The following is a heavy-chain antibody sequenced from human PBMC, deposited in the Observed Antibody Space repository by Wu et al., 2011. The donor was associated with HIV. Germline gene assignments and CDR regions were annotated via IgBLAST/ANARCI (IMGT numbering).Heavy chain of an antibody. J-gene: IGHJ5*02. CDR2: IIPIFGAT. V-gene: IGHV1-69*15. CDR3: ARDRVPRGFNP. Sequence: QVQLVQSGAEVKKPGSSVKVSCKASGATFSSYAISWVRQAPGQGLEWMGRIIPIFGATNSAQKFRGRVTISADDSTSTVYMELSSLTSEDTAVYYCARDRVPRGFNPWGQGTLVTVSS. D-gene: IGHD3-10*01. CDR1: GATFSSYA.